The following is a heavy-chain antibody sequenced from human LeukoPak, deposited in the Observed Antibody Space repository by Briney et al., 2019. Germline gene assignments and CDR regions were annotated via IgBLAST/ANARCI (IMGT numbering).Heavy chain of an antibody. V-gene: IGHV4-59*01. Sequence: PSETLSLTCTVSGGSISSYYWSWIRQPPGKGLEWIGYIYYSGSTNYNPSLKSRVTISVDTSKNQFSLKLSSVTAADTAVYYCARVSGYSSSWYLDYWGQGTLVTVSS. CDR2: IYYSGST. CDR3: ARVSGYSSSWYLDY. D-gene: IGHD6-13*01. J-gene: IGHJ4*02. CDR1: GGSISSYY.